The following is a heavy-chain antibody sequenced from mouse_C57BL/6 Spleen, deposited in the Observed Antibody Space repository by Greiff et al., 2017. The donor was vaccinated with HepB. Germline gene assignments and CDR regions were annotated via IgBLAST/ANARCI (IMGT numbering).Heavy chain of an antibody. CDR2: INPSSGYT. Sequence: VQLQQSGAELAKPGASVKLSCKASGYTFTSYWMHWVKQRPGQGLEWIGYINPSSGYTKYNQKFKDKATLTADNSSSTAYMQLSSLTYEDSAVYYCARSSTVVNYYAMDYWGQGTSVNVSA. V-gene: IGHV1-7*01. CDR1: GYTFTSYW. D-gene: IGHD1-1*01. CDR3: ARSSTVVNYYAMDY. J-gene: IGHJ4*01.